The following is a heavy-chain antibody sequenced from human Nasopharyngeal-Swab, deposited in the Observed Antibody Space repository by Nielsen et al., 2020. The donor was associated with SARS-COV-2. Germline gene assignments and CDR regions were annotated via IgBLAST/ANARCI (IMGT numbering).Heavy chain of an antibody. Sequence: WVRQAPVQGLEWMGGIIPIFGTANYAQKFQGRVTITADESTSTAYMELSSLRSEDTAVYYCARGSDYDYYYYGMDVWGQGTTVTVSS. J-gene: IGHJ6*02. D-gene: IGHD4-17*01. CDR3: ARGSDYDYYYYGMDV. V-gene: IGHV1-69*01. CDR2: IIPIFGTA.